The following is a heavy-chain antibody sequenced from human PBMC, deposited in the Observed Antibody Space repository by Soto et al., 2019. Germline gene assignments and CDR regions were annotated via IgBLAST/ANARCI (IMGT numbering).Heavy chain of an antibody. J-gene: IGHJ4*02. Sequence: SETLCLTCTVSGGSISSSSCYWGWIRQPPGKGLEWIGSIYYSGSTYYNPSLKSRVTISVDTSKNQFSLKLSSVTAADTAVYYCARLPSGTSPDLWGQGTLVTVSS. CDR1: GGSISSSSCY. CDR3: ARLPSGTSPDL. D-gene: IGHD3-3*01. V-gene: IGHV4-39*01. CDR2: IYYSGST.